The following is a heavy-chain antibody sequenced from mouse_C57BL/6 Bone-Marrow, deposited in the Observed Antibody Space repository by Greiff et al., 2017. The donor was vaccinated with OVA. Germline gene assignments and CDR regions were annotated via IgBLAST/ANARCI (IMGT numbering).Heavy chain of an antibody. CDR2: IDPSDSYT. D-gene: IGHD3-2*02. CDR1: GYTFTSYW. CDR3: ARGRLRRSGYQFAY. Sequence: QVQLQQPGAELVKPGASVKLSCKASGYTFTSYWMQWVKQRPGQGLEWIGEIDPSDSYTNYNQKFKGKATLTVDTSSRTAYMQLSSLTSEDSAVYYCARGRLRRSGYQFAYWGQGTLVTVSA. J-gene: IGHJ3*01. V-gene: IGHV1-50*01.